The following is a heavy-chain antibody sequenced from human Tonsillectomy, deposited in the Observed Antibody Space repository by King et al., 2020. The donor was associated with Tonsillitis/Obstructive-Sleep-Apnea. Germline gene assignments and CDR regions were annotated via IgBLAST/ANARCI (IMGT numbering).Heavy chain of an antibody. V-gene: IGHV1-18*01. J-gene: IGHJ3*02. CDR3: ARDSGYNYSNDAFDI. CDR2: ISAYNGYT. CDR1: GYTFTSYD. D-gene: IGHD5-18*01. Sequence: QLVQSGAEVKKPGASVKVSCKASGYTFTSYDINWVRQAPGQGLEWMGWISAYNGYTNYAQKLQGRVTMTTDTSTSTAYMELRSLRSDDTAVYYCARDSGYNYSNDAFDIWGQGTMVTVSS.